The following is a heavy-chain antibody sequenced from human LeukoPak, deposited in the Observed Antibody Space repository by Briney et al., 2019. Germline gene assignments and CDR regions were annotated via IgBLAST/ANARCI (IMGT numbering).Heavy chain of an antibody. CDR3: ARASLVVAAPMDY. CDR2: IAYDGTHK. D-gene: IGHD2-15*01. CDR1: GFTFSSQA. J-gene: IGHJ4*02. Sequence: GGSLRLSCAASGFTFSSQAMHWVRQAPGKGLEWVAVIAYDGTHKYYADSVKGRVTISRDNSKNTVYLQMNSLRGEDTAVYYCARASLVVAAPMDYWGQGTLVTVSS. V-gene: IGHV3-30-3*01.